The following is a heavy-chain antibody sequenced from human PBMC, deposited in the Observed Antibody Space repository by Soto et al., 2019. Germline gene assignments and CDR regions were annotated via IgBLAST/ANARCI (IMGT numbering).Heavy chain of an antibody. CDR3: GRVCQWLVHAYCYYGIDV. CDR1: GFTFSSYS. V-gene: IGHV3-48*02. CDR2: ISSSSSTI. D-gene: IGHD6-19*01. J-gene: IGHJ6*02. Sequence: EVQLVESGGGLVQPGGSLRLSCAASGFTFSSYSMNWVRQAPGKGLEWVSNISSSSSTIYYADSVKGRFTISRDKAKNSLYLQMNSLRDEETAVYYCGRVCQWLVHAYCYYGIDVWGQGTTVTVSS.